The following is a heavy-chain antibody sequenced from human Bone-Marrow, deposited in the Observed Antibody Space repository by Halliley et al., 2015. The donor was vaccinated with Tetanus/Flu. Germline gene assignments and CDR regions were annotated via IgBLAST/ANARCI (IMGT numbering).Heavy chain of an antibody. Sequence: GLEWMGRIDPRNSQIIYNPSLQGHVSISADKSINTAYLQWNSLRAADTAMFFCARHMGVVSFASWGQGTLVTVSS. CDR2: IDPRNSQI. D-gene: IGHD3-22*01. J-gene: IGHJ4*02. CDR3: ARHMGVVSFAS. V-gene: IGHV5-10-1*01.